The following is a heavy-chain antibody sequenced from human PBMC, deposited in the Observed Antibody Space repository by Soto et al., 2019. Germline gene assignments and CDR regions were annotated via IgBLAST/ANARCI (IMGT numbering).Heavy chain of an antibody. Sequence: GESLKISCKGSGYNFAGYWIAWVRQMPGKGLELMGIIYPSDSDTRYRPSFQGQVTISADKSISSAYLQWSSLRASDTAMYYCARGGQSTRTFDCWGQCTPVTVSS. CDR3: ARGGQSTRTFDC. V-gene: IGHV5-51*01. CDR1: GYNFAGYW. D-gene: IGHD1-1*01. CDR2: IYPSDSDT. J-gene: IGHJ4*02.